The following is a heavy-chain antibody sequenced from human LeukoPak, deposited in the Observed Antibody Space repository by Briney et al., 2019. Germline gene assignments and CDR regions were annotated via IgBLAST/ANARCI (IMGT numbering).Heavy chain of an antibody. V-gene: IGHV3-7*04. CDR1: GFTFSRYW. J-gene: IGHJ4*02. Sequence: EGSLRLSRAASGFTFSRYWMSWVRQAPGKGLEWVANINQDGSEEYYVDSVKGRFTISRGDAKNSLYLQMNSLRAEDTAVYYCARGQSGFLDYWGQGTLVTVSS. D-gene: IGHD3-22*01. CDR2: INQDGSEE. CDR3: ARGQSGFLDY.